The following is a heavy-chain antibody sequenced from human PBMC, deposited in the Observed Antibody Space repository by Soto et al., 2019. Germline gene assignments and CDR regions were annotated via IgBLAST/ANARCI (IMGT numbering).Heavy chain of an antibody. J-gene: IGHJ6*02. V-gene: IGHV4-4*02. D-gene: IGHD4-17*01. Sequence: SETLSLTCAVSGGSISSSNWWSWVRQPPGKGLECIGEIYHSGSTNCNPSLKSRVTISVDKSKNQFSLKLTSATAAYTAVYYCARNDYGDYVADVWGQGTTVTVSS. CDR3: ARNDYGDYVADV. CDR1: GGSISSSNW. CDR2: IYHSGST.